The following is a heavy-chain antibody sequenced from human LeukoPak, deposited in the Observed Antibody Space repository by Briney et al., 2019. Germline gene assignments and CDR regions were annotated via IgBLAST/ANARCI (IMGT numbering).Heavy chain of an antibody. CDR3: ARGYCSGGTCYPGD. CDR2: ISSSGSYI. V-gene: IGHV3-21*01. J-gene: IGHJ4*02. Sequence: PGGSLRLSCAASGFTFSSYNINWVRQAPGKGLEWVSSISSSGSYIYYADSMRGRFTISRDNAKNSLYLQMNSLRAEDTAVYYCARGYCSGGTCYPGDWGQGTLVTVSS. CDR1: GFTFSSYN. D-gene: IGHD2-15*01.